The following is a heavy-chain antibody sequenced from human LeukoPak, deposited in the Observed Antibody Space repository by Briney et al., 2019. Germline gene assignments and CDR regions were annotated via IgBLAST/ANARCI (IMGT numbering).Heavy chain of an antibody. CDR3: ARDPIAACSSTSCYPKDEYYFDY. Sequence: ASVKVSCKASGYTFTSYYMHWVRQAPGQGLEWMGIINPSGGSTSYAQKFQGRVTMTRDTSTSTVYMELSSLRSEDTAVYYCARDPIAACSSTSCYPKDEYYFDYWGQGTLVTVSS. CDR2: INPSGGST. V-gene: IGHV1-46*01. J-gene: IGHJ4*02. D-gene: IGHD2-2*01. CDR1: GYTFTSYY.